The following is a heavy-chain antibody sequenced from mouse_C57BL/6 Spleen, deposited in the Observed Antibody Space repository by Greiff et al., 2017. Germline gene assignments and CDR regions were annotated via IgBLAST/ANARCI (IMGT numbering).Heavy chain of an antibody. CDR1: GYTFTDYE. V-gene: IGHV1-15*01. Sequence: VKLVESGAELVRPGASVTLSCKASGYTFTDYEMHWVKQTPVHGLEWIGAIDPETGGTAYNQKFKGKAILTADKSSSTAYMELRSLTSEDSAVYYCTRDGSSSWFAYWGQGTLVTVSA. D-gene: IGHD1-1*01. J-gene: IGHJ3*01. CDR2: IDPETGGT. CDR3: TRDGSSSWFAY.